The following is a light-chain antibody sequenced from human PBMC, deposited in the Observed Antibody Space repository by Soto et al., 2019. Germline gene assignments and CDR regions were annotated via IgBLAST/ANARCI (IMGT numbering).Light chain of an antibody. J-gene: IGLJ2*01. CDR1: SSDVGGYDF. CDR3: SSYRSSSVI. Sequence: QSALTQPASVSGSPGQWITISCTGTSSDVGGYDFVSWYQQHPGKAPKLIIYDVTNRSSGVSNRFSGSKSGNTASLTISGLQAEDEADYYCSSYRSSSVIFGGGTKLTVL. V-gene: IGLV2-14*01. CDR2: DVT.